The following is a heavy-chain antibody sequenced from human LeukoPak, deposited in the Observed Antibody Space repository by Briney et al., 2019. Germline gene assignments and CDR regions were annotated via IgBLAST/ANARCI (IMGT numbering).Heavy chain of an antibody. V-gene: IGHV3-13*04. CDR2: IGKAGDT. Sequence: TRGSLRLSCASSSFNFSAYAMHWVRQATGKGLEWVSGIGKAGDTYYAGSVKGRFTISRENAKSSLYLQMNILRAGDTAVYYCARGALGFDYWGQGTLVTVSS. CDR3: ARGALGFDY. J-gene: IGHJ4*02. CDR1: SFNFSAYA.